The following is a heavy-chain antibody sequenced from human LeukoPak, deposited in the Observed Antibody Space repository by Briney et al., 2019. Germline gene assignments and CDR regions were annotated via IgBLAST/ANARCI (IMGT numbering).Heavy chain of an antibody. CDR3: ARGPQYYDFWSGYSHFDY. V-gene: IGHV1-2*02. D-gene: IGHD3-3*01. CDR1: GYTFTGYY. Sequence: ASVKVSCKASGYTFTGYYMHWVRQAPGQGLEWMGWINPNSGGTNYAQKFQGRVTMTGDPSTRTVYMELSSLRSDDTAVYYCARGPQYYDFWSGYSHFDYWGQGTLVTVSS. CDR2: INPNSGGT. J-gene: IGHJ4*02.